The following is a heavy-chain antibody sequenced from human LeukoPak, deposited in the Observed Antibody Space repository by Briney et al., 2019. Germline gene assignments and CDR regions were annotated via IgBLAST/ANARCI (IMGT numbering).Heavy chain of an antibody. J-gene: IGHJ4*02. Sequence: GGSLRLSCAASGFTFSDYAMSWVRQAPGKGLKWVSVISGSGGSTYNADSVKGRFTISRDNSKNTLYLQMNSLRAEDTAVYYCAKSVESAVTTNPYFDYWGQGTLVTVAS. CDR3: AKSVESAVTTNPYFDY. D-gene: IGHD4-17*01. V-gene: IGHV3-23*01. CDR2: ISGSGGST. CDR1: GFTFSDYA.